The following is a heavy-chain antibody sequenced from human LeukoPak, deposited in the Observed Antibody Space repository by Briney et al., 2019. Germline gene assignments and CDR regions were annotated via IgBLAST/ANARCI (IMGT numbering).Heavy chain of an antibody. Sequence: SQTLSLTCAVSGGSISSGGYSWSWIRQPPGKGLEWIGYIYHSGSTYYNPSLKSRVTISVDRSKNQFSLKLSSVTAADTAVYYCARANGRITMVRGLVIPYYYGMDVWGQGTTVTVSS. CDR2: IYHSGST. CDR1: GGSISSGGYS. CDR3: ARANGRITMVRGLVIPYYYGMDV. J-gene: IGHJ6*02. D-gene: IGHD3-10*01. V-gene: IGHV4-30-2*01.